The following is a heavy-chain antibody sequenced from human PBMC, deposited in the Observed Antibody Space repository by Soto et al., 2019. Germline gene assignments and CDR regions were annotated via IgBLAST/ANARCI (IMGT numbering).Heavy chain of an antibody. D-gene: IGHD1-26*01. CDR3: WKVCKALCRELVGWFDP. V-gene: IGHV1-3*01. J-gene: IGHJ5*02. Sequence: ASVKDSFKASGYTFTTPAIYCVRQAPGQRAEWVGCINPSNGNTKDSSKFQDRLRITRDTSENTAYMELRNLQCGDTALYFCWKVCKALCRELVGWFDPWGPGTLVTVSS. CDR2: INPSNGNT. CDR1: GYTFTTPA.